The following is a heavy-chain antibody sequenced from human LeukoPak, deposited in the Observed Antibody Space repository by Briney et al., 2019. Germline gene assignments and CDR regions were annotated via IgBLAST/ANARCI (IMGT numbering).Heavy chain of an antibody. CDR1: GFSFTNHY. D-gene: IGHD6-19*01. CDR3: TRVIVAVPGYFDYFDF. J-gene: IGHJ4*02. V-gene: IGHV3-7*01. Sequence: GGSLRLSCTASGFSFTNHYMRWIRQAPGKGLEWVANINEDGSNKWHLGSVKGRFTVSRDNARNSLYLQMNSLRVEDTAVYYCTRVIVAVPGYFDYFDFWGQGVLVTVSS. CDR2: INEDGSNK.